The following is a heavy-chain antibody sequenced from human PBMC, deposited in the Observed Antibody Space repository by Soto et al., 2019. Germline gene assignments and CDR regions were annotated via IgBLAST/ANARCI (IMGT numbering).Heavy chain of an antibody. Sequence: PGGSLRLPCAASGFNLSSYAIHWVRQATGKGLEWVAVISYDGSNKYYADSVKGRFTISRDNSKNTLYLQMNSLRAEDTAVYYCARPIVVVISDAFDIWGQGTMVTVSS. CDR1: GFNLSSYA. V-gene: IGHV3-30-3*01. J-gene: IGHJ3*02. D-gene: IGHD3-22*01. CDR3: ARPIVVVISDAFDI. CDR2: ISYDGSNK.